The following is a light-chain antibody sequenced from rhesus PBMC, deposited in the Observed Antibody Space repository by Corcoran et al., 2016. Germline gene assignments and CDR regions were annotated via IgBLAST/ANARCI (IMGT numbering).Light chain of an antibody. CDR2: KAS. J-gene: IGKJ3*01. CDR3: QQYSSSPFT. V-gene: IGKV1-22*01. Sequence: DIQMTQSPSSLSASVGDTVTITCRASQSISSWLDWYQQKPGKAPKLLIYKASSLQSGVPSRFSGRGSGTDFTLPISSLQPEDFATYYCQQYSSSPFTFGPGTKLDIK. CDR1: QSISSW.